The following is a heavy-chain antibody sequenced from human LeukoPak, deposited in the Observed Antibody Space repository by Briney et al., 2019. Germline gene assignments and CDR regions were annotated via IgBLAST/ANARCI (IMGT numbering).Heavy chain of an antibody. J-gene: IGHJ6*03. D-gene: IGHD2-15*01. CDR1: DYSISSGYGYY. CDR2: IYYSGST. Sequence: PSETLSLTCTVSDYSISSGYGYYWGRIRQPPGKGLEWIWSIYYSGSTYSNPSLQSRVTISVDTSKNQFSLKLNSVTAADTAVYYCASFYCSGGSCYQYYSYYYMDVWGKGTTVTISS. V-gene: IGHV4-39*01. CDR3: ASFYCSGGSCYQYYSYYYMDV.